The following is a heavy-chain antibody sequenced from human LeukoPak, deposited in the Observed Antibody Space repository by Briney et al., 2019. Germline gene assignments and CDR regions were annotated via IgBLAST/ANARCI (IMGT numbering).Heavy chain of an antibody. CDR3: ARDFPVAGTYYFDY. V-gene: IGHV3-48*03. J-gene: IGHJ4*02. CDR1: GFTFSSYE. D-gene: IGHD6-19*01. CDR2: ISSSGSTI. Sequence: GGSLRLSCAASGFTFSSYEMKWVRQAPGKGLEWVSYISSSGSTIYYADSVKGRFTISRDNAKNTLYLQMNSLRAEDSALYYCARDFPVAGTYYFDYWGQGTLVTVSS.